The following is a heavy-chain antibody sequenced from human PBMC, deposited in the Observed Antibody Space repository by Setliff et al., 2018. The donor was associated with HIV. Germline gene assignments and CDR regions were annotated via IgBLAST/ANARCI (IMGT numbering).Heavy chain of an antibody. CDR2: IYYSGST. Sequence: PSETLSLTCNVSGFSISTNYYWGWIRQPSGKGLDWIGSIYYSGSTYYNPSLKSRVTISVDTSKNQFSLKLSSVTAADTVVYYCARANFWSGYYGYWGQGTLVTVSS. CDR1: GFSISTNYY. D-gene: IGHD3-3*01. J-gene: IGHJ4*02. V-gene: IGHV4-38-2*02. CDR3: ARANFWSGYYGY.